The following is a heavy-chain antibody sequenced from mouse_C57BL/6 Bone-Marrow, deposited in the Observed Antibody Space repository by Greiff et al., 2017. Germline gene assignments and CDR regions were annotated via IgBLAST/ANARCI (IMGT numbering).Heavy chain of an antibody. CDR1: GYSFTGYY. CDR3: AREGGYWYFDV. CDR2: INPSTGGT. Sequence: VQLQQSGPELVKPGASVKISCKASGYSFTGYYMNWVKQSPEKSLEWIGRINPSTGGTTYNQKFKAKATLTVDKSSSTAYMQLKSLTSEDSAVYYCAREGGYWYFDVWGTGTTVTVAS. J-gene: IGHJ1*03. V-gene: IGHV1-42*01.